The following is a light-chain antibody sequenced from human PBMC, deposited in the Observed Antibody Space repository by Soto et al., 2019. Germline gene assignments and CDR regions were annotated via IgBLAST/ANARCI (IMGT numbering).Light chain of an antibody. Sequence: DIQMTQSPSSLSASVGDRVTITCRASQSISSYLNWFQQKPGKAPKLLMYAASTLQSGVPSRFSGSGSGTDFTLTISSLQPEDFATYFCQQSFRSPYTFGQGTKLEIK. J-gene: IGKJ2*01. V-gene: IGKV1-39*01. CDR2: AAS. CDR3: QQSFRSPYT. CDR1: QSISSY.